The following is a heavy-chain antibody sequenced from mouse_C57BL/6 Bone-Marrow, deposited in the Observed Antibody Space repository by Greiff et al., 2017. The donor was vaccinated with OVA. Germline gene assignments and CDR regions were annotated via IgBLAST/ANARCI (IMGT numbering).Heavy chain of an antibody. CDR3: ARDDYYWYFDV. CDR2: SRNKANDYTT. Sequence: EVQVVESGGGLVQSGRSLRLSCATSGFTFSDFYMEWVRQAPGKGLEWIAASRNKANDYTTEYSASVKGRFIVSRDTSQSILYLQMNALRADDTAIYYCARDDYYWYFDVWGTGTTITVSS. V-gene: IGHV7-1*01. J-gene: IGHJ1*03. CDR1: GFTFSDFY.